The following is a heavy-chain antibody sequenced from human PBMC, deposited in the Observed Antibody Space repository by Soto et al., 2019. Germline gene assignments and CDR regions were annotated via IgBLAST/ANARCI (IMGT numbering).Heavy chain of an antibody. D-gene: IGHD1-20*01. CDR1: GFTFSSYA. CDR3: AREDITGTTGAFDI. Sequence: QVQLVESGGGVVQPGRSLRLSCAASGFTFSSYAMHWVRQAPGKGLEWVAVISYDGSNKYYADSVKGRFTIPRDNSKNTLYLQMNSLRAEDTAVYYCAREDITGTTGAFDIWGQGTMVTVSS. CDR2: ISYDGSNK. J-gene: IGHJ3*02. V-gene: IGHV3-30-3*01.